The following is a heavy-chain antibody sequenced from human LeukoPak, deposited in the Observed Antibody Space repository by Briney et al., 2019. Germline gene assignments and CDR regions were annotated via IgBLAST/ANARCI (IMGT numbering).Heavy chain of an antibody. CDR3: ARDLNEYYYDSSGHPLDY. V-gene: IGHV1-2*02. Sequence: GASVKVSCKASGYTFTGYYMHWVRQAPGQGLEWMGWINPNSGGTNYAQKFQGRVTMTRDTSISTAYMELSRLRSDDTAVYYCARDLNEYYYDSSGHPLDYWGQGTLVTVSS. D-gene: IGHD3-22*01. CDR2: INPNSGGT. CDR1: GYTFTGYY. J-gene: IGHJ4*02.